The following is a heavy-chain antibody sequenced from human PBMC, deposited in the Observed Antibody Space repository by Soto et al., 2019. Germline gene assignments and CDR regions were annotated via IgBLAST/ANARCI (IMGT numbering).Heavy chain of an antibody. CDR3: AKGGYSSGWYFGY. V-gene: IGHV3-30*18. CDR1: GFTFSSYG. Sequence: QVQLVESGGGVVQPGRSLRLSCAASGFTFSSYGMHWVRQAPGKGLEWVAVISYDGSNKYYADSVKGRFTISRDNXKNTLYLQMNSLRAEDTAVYYCAKGGYSSGWYFGYWGQGTLVTVSS. J-gene: IGHJ4*02. D-gene: IGHD6-19*01. CDR2: ISYDGSNK.